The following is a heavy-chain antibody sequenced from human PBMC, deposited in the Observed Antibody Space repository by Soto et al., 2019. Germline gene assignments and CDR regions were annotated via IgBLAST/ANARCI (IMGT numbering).Heavy chain of an antibody. V-gene: IGHV4-30-4*01. CDR3: ARDLPDSSSFAPSYYGMDV. D-gene: IGHD6-6*01. CDR1: GGSISSGDYY. Sequence: SETLSLTCTVSGGSISSGDYYWSWIRQPPGKGLEWIGYIYYSGSTYYNPSLKSRVTISVDTSKNQFSLKLSSVTAADTAVYYCARDLPDSSSFAPSYYGMDVWGQGTTVTVSS. J-gene: IGHJ6*02. CDR2: IYYSGST.